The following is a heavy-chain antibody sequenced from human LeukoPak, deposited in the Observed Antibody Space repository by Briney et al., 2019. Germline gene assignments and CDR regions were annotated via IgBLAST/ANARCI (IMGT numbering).Heavy chain of an antibody. CDR2: ICYSGST. J-gene: IGHJ4*02. Sequence: PSETLSLTCTVSGGSISSSRYYWGWIRQPPGKGLEWIGSICYSGSTYYNPSLKSRVTISVDTSKNQFSLKLSSVTAADTAVYYCASPDSITYYYDSSGYPQGLRFDYWGQGTLVTVSS. CDR1: GGSISSSRYY. CDR3: ASPDSITYYYDSSGYPQGLRFDY. V-gene: IGHV4-39*01. D-gene: IGHD3-22*01.